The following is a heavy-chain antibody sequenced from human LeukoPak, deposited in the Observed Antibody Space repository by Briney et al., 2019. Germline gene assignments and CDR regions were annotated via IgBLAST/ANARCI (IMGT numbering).Heavy chain of an antibody. D-gene: IGHD1-26*01. J-gene: IGHJ5*02. Sequence: SETLYLTCTVSGGSISSYYWSWIRQPPGKGLEWIGYIYYSGSTNYNPSLKSRVTISVDTSKNQFSLKLSSVTAADTAVYYCAREVGYWFDPWGQGTLVTVSS. CDR1: GGSISSYY. CDR3: AREVGYWFDP. CDR2: IYYSGST. V-gene: IGHV4-59*01.